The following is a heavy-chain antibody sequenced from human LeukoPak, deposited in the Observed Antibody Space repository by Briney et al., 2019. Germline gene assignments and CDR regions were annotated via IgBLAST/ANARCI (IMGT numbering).Heavy chain of an antibody. D-gene: IGHD3-22*01. CDR2: ISGSGGST. CDR3: AKDIPTYYYDSSGAFDY. CDR1: GFTFSSYA. V-gene: IGHV3-23*01. J-gene: IGHJ4*02. Sequence: QSGGSLRLSCAASGFTFSSYAMSWVRQAPGKGLEWVSAISGSGGSTYYADSVKGRFTISRDNSKNTLYLQMNSLRAEDTAVYYCAKDIPTYYYDSSGAFDYWGQGTLVTVSS.